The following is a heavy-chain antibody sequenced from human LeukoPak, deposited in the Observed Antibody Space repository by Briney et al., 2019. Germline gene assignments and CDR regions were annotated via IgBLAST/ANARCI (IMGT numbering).Heavy chain of an antibody. CDR1: GGSISSYY. CDR3: VGHQGSSTYDY. D-gene: IGHD2/OR15-2a*01. V-gene: IGHV4-59*08. CDR2: ISYSGSP. Sequence: SETLSLTCTVSGGSISSYYWSWIRQPPGKGLEWIGYISYSGSPNYKASLMSRITMSVDMSKNHISLRLTSVAAADTAVYYCVGHQGSSTYDYWGQGVLVTVSS. J-gene: IGHJ4*02.